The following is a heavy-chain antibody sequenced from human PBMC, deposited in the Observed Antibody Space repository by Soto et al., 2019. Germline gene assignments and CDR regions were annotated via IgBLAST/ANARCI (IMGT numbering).Heavy chain of an antibody. V-gene: IGHV3-48*02. J-gene: IGHJ4*02. Sequence: LRLSWVASGFSLANYPMNWVRQTPGKGLEWISYSSPRGDTIYYADSVEGRFTISRDNARNSLSLHMSSLRDEDSALYYCAKGPHTNVGWPYYFESWGQGVPVTVSS. CDR2: SSPRGDTI. CDR1: GFSLANYP. D-gene: IGHD6-19*01. CDR3: AKGPHTNVGWPYYFES.